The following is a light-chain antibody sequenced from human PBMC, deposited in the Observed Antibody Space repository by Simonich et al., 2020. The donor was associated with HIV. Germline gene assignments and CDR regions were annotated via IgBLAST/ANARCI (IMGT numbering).Light chain of an antibody. CDR3: QQHNNWPT. J-gene: IGKJ2*01. CDR1: QSVSSD. Sequence: EIVMTQSPATLSVSPGERATLSCRASQSVSSDLAWYQQKPGQAPRLRIYGASTRATGVPARFSGSGSGTEFTLTISSLQSEDFAVYYCQQHNNWPTFGQGTKLEIK. V-gene: IGKV3-15*01. CDR2: GAS.